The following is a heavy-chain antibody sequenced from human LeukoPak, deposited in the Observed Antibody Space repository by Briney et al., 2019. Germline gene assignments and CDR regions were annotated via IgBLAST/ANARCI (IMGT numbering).Heavy chain of an antibody. CDR1: GYSISSGYY. V-gene: IGHV4-38-2*02. CDR3: ARDGVAVAGLLN. Sequence: SETLSLTCTVSGYSISSGYYWGWIRQPPGKGLEWIGSIYHSGSTYYNPSLKSRVTISVDTSKNRFSLKLSSVTAADTAVYYCARDGVAVAGLLNWGQGTLVTVSS. J-gene: IGHJ4*02. D-gene: IGHD6-19*01. CDR2: IYHSGST.